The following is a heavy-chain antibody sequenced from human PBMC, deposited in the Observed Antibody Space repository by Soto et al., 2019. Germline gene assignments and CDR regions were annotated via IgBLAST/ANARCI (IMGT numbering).Heavy chain of an antibody. V-gene: IGHV1-69*01. J-gene: IGHJ4*02. CDR2: IIPIFGTA. D-gene: IGHD3-22*01. Sequence: QVQLVQSGAEVQKPGSSVKVSCKASGGTFSSYAISWVRQAPGQGLEWMGGIIPIFGTANYAQKFQGRVTITADESTSTADMELSSLRSEDTAVYYCARAGNYYDSSGYYLTPFDYWGQGTLVTVSS. CDR3: ARAGNYYDSSGYYLTPFDY. CDR1: GGTFSSYA.